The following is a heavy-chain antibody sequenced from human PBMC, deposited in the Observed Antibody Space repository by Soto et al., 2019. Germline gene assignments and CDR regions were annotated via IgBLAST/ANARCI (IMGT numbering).Heavy chain of an antibody. CDR2: INPNSGGT. D-gene: IGHD3-22*01. Sequence: ASVKVSCKASGYTFTGYYMHWVRQAPGQGLEWMGWINPNSGGTNYAQKFQGWVTMTRDTSISTAYMELSRLRSDDTAVYYCAVNYYDSSGYYPTYYSDYWGQGTLVTVSS. V-gene: IGHV1-2*04. CDR1: GYTFTGYY. J-gene: IGHJ4*02. CDR3: AVNYYDSSGYYPTYYSDY.